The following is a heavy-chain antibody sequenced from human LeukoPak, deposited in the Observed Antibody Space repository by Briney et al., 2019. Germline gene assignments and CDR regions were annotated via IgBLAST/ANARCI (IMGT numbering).Heavy chain of an antibody. Sequence: GGSLRLSCEASGFTFSSYSMNWVRQAPGKGLEWVSSISTSGSYIYYADSVKGRFTISRDNAKNSLYLQMNSLRAEDTAVYYCARVRPTNYYDSSGYVDYWGQGTLVTVSS. J-gene: IGHJ4*02. CDR3: ARVRPTNYYDSSGYVDY. D-gene: IGHD3-22*01. V-gene: IGHV3-21*01. CDR2: ISTSGSYI. CDR1: GFTFSSYS.